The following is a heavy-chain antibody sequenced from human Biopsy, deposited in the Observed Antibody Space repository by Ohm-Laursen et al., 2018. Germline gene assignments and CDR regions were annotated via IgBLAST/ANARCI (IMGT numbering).Heavy chain of an antibody. Sequence: SLRLSCAASGLSVSSYDMNWVRQAPGKGLEWISYISETSSHIYDADSVRGRFTVARDIAKNSLYLQLNNLRVEDTAVYYCARDSSRRAREGGMDVWGQGTTVTVSS. CDR1: GLSVSSYD. J-gene: IGHJ6*02. D-gene: IGHD6-6*01. CDR3: ARDSSRRAREGGMDV. CDR2: ISETSSHI. V-gene: IGHV3-21*01.